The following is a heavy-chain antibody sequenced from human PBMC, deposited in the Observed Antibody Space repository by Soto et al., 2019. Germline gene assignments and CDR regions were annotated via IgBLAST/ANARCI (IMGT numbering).Heavy chain of an antibody. J-gene: IGHJ4*02. CDR2: ISTYNGNT. CDR3: ARGDYLDS. Sequence: SXKVSYKVSGYTXTNYGIGWVRQAPGQGLDWIGWISTYNGNTKFAQRLQGRVTINTDTSTSTVHLEMRSLRSDDTAVYYCARGDYLDSWGQGTLVTVSS. V-gene: IGHV1-18*01. CDR1: GYTXTNYG.